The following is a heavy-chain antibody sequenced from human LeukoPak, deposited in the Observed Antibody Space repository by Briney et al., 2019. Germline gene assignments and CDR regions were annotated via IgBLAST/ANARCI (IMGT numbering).Heavy chain of an antibody. J-gene: IGHJ4*02. V-gene: IGHV3-23*01. CDR3: AKGGVRGYSYGYLDY. CDR2: VSIGDST. D-gene: IGHD5-18*01. Sequence: GGSLRLSCAASGFTLSSFDMSWVRQAPGKGLEWVSVVSIGDSTYYAGSVKGWFTISRDKTKNTLYLQMHSLRADDTAVYYCAKGGVRGYSYGYLDYWGQGTLVTVSS. CDR1: GFTLSSFD.